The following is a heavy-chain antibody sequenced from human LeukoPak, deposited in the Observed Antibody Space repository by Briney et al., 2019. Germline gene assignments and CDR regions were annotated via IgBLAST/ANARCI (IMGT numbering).Heavy chain of an antibody. D-gene: IGHD1-26*01. J-gene: IGHJ4*02. CDR1: GFTFSSYA. CDR2: ISSSGGST. Sequence: PGGSLRLSCAASGFTFSSYAMSWVRQAPGKGLEWVSTISSSGGSTYYADSVKGRFTISRDNSKNTLYLQMNSLRAEDTAVCYCAKVVGATTRGYFDYWGQGTLVTVSS. V-gene: IGHV3-23*01. CDR3: AKVVGATTRGYFDY.